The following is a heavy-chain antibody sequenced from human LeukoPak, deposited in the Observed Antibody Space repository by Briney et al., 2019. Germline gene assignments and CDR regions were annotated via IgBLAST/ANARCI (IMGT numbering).Heavy chain of an antibody. CDR3: ARDHYVITFGGVIVHHYFDY. D-gene: IGHD3-16*02. CDR2: IIPIFGTA. Sequence: SVKVSCKASGGTFSSYAISWVRQAPGQGLEWMGGIIPIFGTANYAQKFQGRVTITADESTSTAYMELSSLRSEDTAVYYCARDHYVITFGGVIVHHYFDYWGQGTLVTVSS. CDR1: GGTFSSYA. V-gene: IGHV1-69*13. J-gene: IGHJ4*02.